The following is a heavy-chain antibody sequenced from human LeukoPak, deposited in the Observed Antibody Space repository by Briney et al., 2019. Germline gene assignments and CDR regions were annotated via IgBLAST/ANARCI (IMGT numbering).Heavy chain of an antibody. Sequence: SVRVSCKASGGTFSSYAISWVRQAPGQGLEWMGGIIPIFSTANYAQKFQGRVTITADKSTSTAYMELSSLRSEDTAVYYCARGVVVSVMPHFYYFMDVWGKGTTVTVSS. V-gene: IGHV1-69*06. CDR1: GGTFSSYA. CDR3: ARGVVVSVMPHFYYFMDV. CDR2: IIPIFSTA. J-gene: IGHJ6*03. D-gene: IGHD2-21*01.